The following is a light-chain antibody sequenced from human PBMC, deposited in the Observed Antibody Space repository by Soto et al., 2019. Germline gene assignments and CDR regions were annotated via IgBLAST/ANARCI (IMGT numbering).Light chain of an antibody. V-gene: IGLV2-11*01. J-gene: IGLJ1*01. CDR3: CSYAGSYNYV. CDR2: DVS. CDR1: SSDVAGYNF. Sequence: QSVLTQPRSVSGSPGQSVTISCTGTSSDVAGYNFVSWYQQHPGKAPKLMIYDVSKRPSGVPDRFSGSKSGYTASLTISGLQAEDEADYYCCSYAGSYNYVFGTGTKV.